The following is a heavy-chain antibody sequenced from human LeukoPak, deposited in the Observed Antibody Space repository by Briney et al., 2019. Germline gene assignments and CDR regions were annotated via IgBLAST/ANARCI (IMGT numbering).Heavy chain of an antibody. D-gene: IGHD5-24*01. CDR3: ARRGILEMATTLDY. CDR2: IYYSGST. CDR1: GGSVSSGSYY. V-gene: IGHV4-61*01. Sequence: SETLSLTCTASGGSVSSGSYYWSWIRQPPGKGLEWIGYIYYSGSTNYNPSLKSRVTISVDTSKNQFSLKLSSVTAADTAVYYCARRGILEMATTLDYWGQGTLVTVSS. J-gene: IGHJ4*02.